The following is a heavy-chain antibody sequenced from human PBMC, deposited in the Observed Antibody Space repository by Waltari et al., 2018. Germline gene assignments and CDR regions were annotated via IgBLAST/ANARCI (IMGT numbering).Heavy chain of an antibody. J-gene: IGHJ4*02. V-gene: IGHV4-34*01. CDR3: ARWGGRTRLFDY. CDR2: IHHSGST. Sequence: QVQLQQWGAGLLKPSETLSLTCAVYGGSFSGYYWSWIRQPPGTGLGWIGEIHHSGSTNYNPYLKGRVTISVDTTKNQFSLKPGSVTAADTAVYYCARWGGRTRLFDYWGQGTLVTVSS. D-gene: IGHD2-2*01. CDR1: GGSFSGYY.